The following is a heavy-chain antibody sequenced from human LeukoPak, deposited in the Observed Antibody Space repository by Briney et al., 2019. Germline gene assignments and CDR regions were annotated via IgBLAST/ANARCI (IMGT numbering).Heavy chain of an antibody. V-gene: IGHV4-59*08. D-gene: IGHD1-26*01. CDR3: ARRVGPKADDAFDI. CDR1: GGSLSGDY. Sequence: PSATLSLTCTVSGGSLSGDYWSWIRQTPRKGLEWISYNYYTGSTNKNPALKSRVSLSVDTSKNQFSLRLSSVIPADTAVYYCARRVGPKADDAFDIWGQGTMITVSS. CDR2: NYYTGST. J-gene: IGHJ3*02.